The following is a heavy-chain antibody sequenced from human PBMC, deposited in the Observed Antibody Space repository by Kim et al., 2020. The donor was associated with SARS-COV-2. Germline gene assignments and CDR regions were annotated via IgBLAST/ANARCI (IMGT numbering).Heavy chain of an antibody. V-gene: IGHV5-51*01. J-gene: IGHJ6*02. CDR3: ASQGRPNYGTYYYYGMDV. CDR2: IYPGDSDT. CDR1: GYSFTSYW. Sequence: GESLKISCKGSGYSFTSYWIGWVRQMPGKGLEWMGIIYPGDSDTRYSPSFQGQVTISADKSISTAYLQWSSLKASDTAMYYCASQGRPNYGTYYYYGMDVWGQGTTVTVSS. D-gene: IGHD1-7*01.